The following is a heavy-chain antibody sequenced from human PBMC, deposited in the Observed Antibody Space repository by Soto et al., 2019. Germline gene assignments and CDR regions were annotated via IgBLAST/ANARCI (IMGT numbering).Heavy chain of an antibody. CDR3: ARGWDCSSSSCVSGGCMDV. D-gene: IGHD2-2*01. V-gene: IGHV4-34*01. J-gene: IGHJ6*02. CDR1: GGSFSGYY. CDR2: INDSRST. Sequence: QVQLQQWGAGLLKPSETLSLTCAVYGGSFSGYYWSWIRQPPGKGMEWIGEINDSRSTKYNPSLPGRITTSLDTAKNQFSMKLSSVTAADKAVYYGARGWDCSSSSCVSGGCMDVWGQGTTVTVSS.